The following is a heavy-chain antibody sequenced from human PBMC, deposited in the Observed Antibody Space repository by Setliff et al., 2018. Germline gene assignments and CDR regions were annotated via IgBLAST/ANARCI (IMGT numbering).Heavy chain of an antibody. Sequence: SETLSLTCTVSGGSISGASIRSYYWSWIRQPPGKGLEFIGYVYYSGTTNYDPSLKSRVTISVDTSKNQFSLKLSSVTAADTAIYHCARGGTYRYFDYWGQGAPVTVSS. CDR3: ARGGTYRYFDY. V-gene: IGHV4-61*01. J-gene: IGHJ4*02. CDR2: VYYSGTT. CDR1: GGSISGASIRSYY.